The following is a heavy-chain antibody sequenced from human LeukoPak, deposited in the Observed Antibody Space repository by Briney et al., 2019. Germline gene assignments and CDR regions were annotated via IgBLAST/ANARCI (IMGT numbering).Heavy chain of an antibody. CDR1: GGSTSSYY. CDR3: GGTKLLWVGVLSPFEF. V-gene: IGHV4-4*07. CDR2: IYTSGST. Sequence: SETLSLTCTVSGGSTSSYYCSWIRQPAGKELQWIVRIYTSGSTNYNPSLKSRVTISVDTSKNQFSLTLSSVTAADTPVYYCGGTKLLWVGVLSPFEFWGRGTLVPVS. D-gene: IGHD3-10*01. J-gene: IGHJ4*02.